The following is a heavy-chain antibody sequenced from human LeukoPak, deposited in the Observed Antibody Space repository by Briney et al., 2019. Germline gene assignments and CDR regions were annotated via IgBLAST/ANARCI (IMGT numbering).Heavy chain of an antibody. D-gene: IGHD2-2*01. J-gene: IGHJ6*02. V-gene: IGHV1-8*01. Sequence: ASVKVSCKASGYTFTSYDINWVRQAPGQGLEWMGWKNPNSGRTSFAQNFQGRLTMTTNTSISTAYMELSSLTSEDTAVYYCARGPVSTHGMYVWGQGTTVTVSS. CDR3: ARGPVSTHGMYV. CDR1: GYTFTSYD. CDR2: KNPNSGRT.